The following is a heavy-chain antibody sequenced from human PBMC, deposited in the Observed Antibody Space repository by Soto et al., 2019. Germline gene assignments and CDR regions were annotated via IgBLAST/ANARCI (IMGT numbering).Heavy chain of an antibody. V-gene: IGHV5-10-1*01. J-gene: IGHJ6*02. Sequence: GESLKISCKGSGYSFTSYWISWVRQMPVKGLEFMGSIDPIYSQTNYSPSFQGHVTISFYNSISTSYMQLISLKASDTAMYYCARQNEYSGMDVWGQGTTVTVSS. D-gene: IGHD6-6*01. CDR1: GYSFTSYW. CDR2: IDPIYSQT. CDR3: ARQNEYSGMDV.